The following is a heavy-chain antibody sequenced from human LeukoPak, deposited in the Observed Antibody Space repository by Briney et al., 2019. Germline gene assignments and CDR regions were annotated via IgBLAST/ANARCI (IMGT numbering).Heavy chain of an antibody. D-gene: IGHD5-24*01. V-gene: IGHV4-34*01. Sequence: NPSETLSLTCAVYGGSFSGYYWSWIRQPPGKGLEWIGEINHSGSTNYNPSLKSRVTISVDTSKNQFSLKLSSVTAADTAVYYCARQSAWHYFDYWGQGTLVTVSS. J-gene: IGHJ4*02. CDR1: GGSFSGYY. CDR3: ARQSAWHYFDY. CDR2: INHSGST.